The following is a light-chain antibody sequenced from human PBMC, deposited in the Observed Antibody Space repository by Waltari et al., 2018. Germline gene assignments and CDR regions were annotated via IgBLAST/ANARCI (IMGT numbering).Light chain of an antibody. CDR1: SSNIGSNN. Sequence: QSVVTQPPSASGPPGQRVTISCSGSSSNIGSNNVYWYLQLPGTAPKLLIHSNNQRPSGVPDRFSGSKSGTSAALAISGLRSEDEADYYGAVWDDSLSGNWVFGRGTKLTVL. CDR2: SNN. J-gene: IGLJ3*02. CDR3: AVWDDSLSGNWV. V-gene: IGLV1-47*01.